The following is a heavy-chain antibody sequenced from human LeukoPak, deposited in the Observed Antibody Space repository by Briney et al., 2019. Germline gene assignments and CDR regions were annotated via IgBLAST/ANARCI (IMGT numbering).Heavy chain of an antibody. CDR3: ASVSYDTSLQH. CDR2: IYYSGST. J-gene: IGHJ1*01. V-gene: IGHV4-31*03. CDR1: GGSISSGGYF. Sequence: KSLETLSLTCTVSGGSISSGGYFWSWIRQHPGKGLEWIGYIYYSGSTYYNPSLKGRVTISVDTSKNQFSLRLSSVTAADTAIYYCASVSYDTSLQHWGQGTLVTVSS. D-gene: IGHD3-22*01.